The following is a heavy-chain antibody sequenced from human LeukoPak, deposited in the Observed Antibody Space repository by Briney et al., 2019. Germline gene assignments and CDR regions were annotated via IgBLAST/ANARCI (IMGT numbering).Heavy chain of an antibody. CDR2: ISGSGGST. CDR1: GFTFSSYA. J-gene: IGHJ1*01. CDR3: ARTDETAPAEDFQH. D-gene: IGHD2-21*02. V-gene: IGHV3-23*01. Sequence: PGGSLRLSCAASGFTFSSYAMSWVRQAPGKGLEWVSGISGSGGSTHYADSVKGRFTISRDNSKNTLYLQMKSLRAEDTAVYYCARTDETAPAEDFQHWGQGTLVTVSS.